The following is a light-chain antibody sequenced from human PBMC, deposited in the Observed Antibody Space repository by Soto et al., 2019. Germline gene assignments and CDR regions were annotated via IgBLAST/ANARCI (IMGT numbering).Light chain of an antibody. V-gene: IGLV2-8*01. J-gene: IGLJ1*01. CDR2: EVN. Sequence: QSVLTQPPSASVSPGQSVAISCTGTSSDVGGYNYVSWYQQHPGKAPKLMIYEVNKRPSGVPDRFSGSKSGNTASPTVSGLQAEDEADYYCSSYAGSSNVFGTGTKVTVL. CDR3: SSYAGSSNV. CDR1: SSDVGGYNY.